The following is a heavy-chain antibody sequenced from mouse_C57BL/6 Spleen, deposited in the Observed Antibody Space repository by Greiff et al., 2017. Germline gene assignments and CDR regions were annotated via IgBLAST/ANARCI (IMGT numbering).Heavy chain of an antibody. CDR2: IYPRSGNP. J-gene: IGHJ4*01. CDR1: GYTFTSYG. CDR3: VSGYYAMDY. V-gene: IGHV1-81*01. Sequence: VKLMESGAELARPGASVKLSCKASGYTFTSYGISWVKQRTGQGLEWIGEIYPRSGNPYYNEKFKGKATLTADKSSSTAYMELRSLTSEDSAVYFCVSGYYAMDYWGQGTSVTVSS.